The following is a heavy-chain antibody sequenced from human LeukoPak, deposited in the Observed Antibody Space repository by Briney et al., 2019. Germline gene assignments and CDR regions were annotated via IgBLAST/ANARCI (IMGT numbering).Heavy chain of an antibody. CDR3: AREKYSGSLRDY. J-gene: IGHJ4*02. V-gene: IGHV3-74*01. CDR1: GFTFSSYW. CDR2: INSDGSST. D-gene: IGHD1-26*01. Sequence: GGSLRLSCAASGFTFSSYWMHWVCQAPGKGLVWVSRINSDGSSTSYADSVKGRFTISRDNAKNTLYLQMNSLRAEDTAVYYCAREKYSGSLRDYWGQGTLVTVSS.